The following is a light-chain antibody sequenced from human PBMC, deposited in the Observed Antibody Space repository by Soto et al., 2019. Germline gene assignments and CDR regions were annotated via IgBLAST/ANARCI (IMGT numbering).Light chain of an antibody. Sequence: QSVLTQPPSASGTPGQRVTISCSGSTSNIGSNTIHWYQQLPGTAPKLLIYSNNQRPPGVSDRFSGSKSGSSASLAISGLRSEDEADYYCAAWDDRLNGPYVVFGGGTQLTVL. CDR3: AAWDDRLNGPYVV. V-gene: IGLV1-44*01. CDR1: TSNIGSNT. CDR2: SNN. J-gene: IGLJ2*01.